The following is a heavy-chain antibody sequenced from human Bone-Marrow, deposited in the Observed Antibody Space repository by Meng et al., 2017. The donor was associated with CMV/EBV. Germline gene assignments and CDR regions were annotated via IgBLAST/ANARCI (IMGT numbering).Heavy chain of an antibody. D-gene: IGHD6-13*01. V-gene: IGHV1-2*02. CDR3: ARITQGIAAGDY. Sequence: ASVKVSCKASGYTFTGYYMHWVRQAPGQGLEWMGWINPNSGGTNYAQKFQGRVTMTRDTSISTAYMELSRLRSDDTAVYYCARITQGIAAGDYWGQGTLASFSS. CDR2: INPNSGGT. CDR1: GYTFTGYY. J-gene: IGHJ4*02.